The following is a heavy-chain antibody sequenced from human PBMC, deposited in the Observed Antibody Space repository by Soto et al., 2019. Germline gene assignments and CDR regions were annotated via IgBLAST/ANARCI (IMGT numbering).Heavy chain of an antibody. D-gene: IGHD4-17*01. CDR1: GYSFTSYW. CDR2: IDPSDSYT. V-gene: IGHV5-10-1*01. J-gene: IGHJ6*02. CDR3: ARGPDNYGGNSVRYYYGMDV. Sequence: GESLKISCKGSGYSFTSYWISWVRQMPGKGLEWMGRIDPSDSYTNYSPSFQGHVTISADKSISTAYLQWSSLKASDTAMYYCARGPDNYGGNSVRYYYGMDVWGQGTAVTAP.